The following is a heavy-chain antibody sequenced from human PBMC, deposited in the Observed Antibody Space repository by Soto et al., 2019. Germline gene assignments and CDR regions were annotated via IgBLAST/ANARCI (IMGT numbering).Heavy chain of an antibody. CDR1: GFTVSSKY. Sequence: EVQLVESGGGLIQPGGSLRLSCAASGFTVSSKYMTWVRQAPGKGLEWVSVSYGGGTTYYADSVKGRFTISRDNSKNTLYLQMNSLRAEDPAVYYCVQTTGWPGFDFWGQGTLVTVSS. CDR3: VQTTGWPGFDF. J-gene: IGHJ4*02. V-gene: IGHV3-53*01. CDR2: SYGGGTT. D-gene: IGHD6-19*01.